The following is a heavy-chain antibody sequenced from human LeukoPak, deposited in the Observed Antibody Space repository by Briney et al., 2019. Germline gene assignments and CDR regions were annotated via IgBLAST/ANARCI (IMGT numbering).Heavy chain of an antibody. D-gene: IGHD4-17*01. CDR2: IYYSGST. J-gene: IGHJ3*02. V-gene: IGHV4-31*03. CDR3: ARELRDAFDI. CDR1: GGSISSGGYY. Sequence: SETLSLTCTVSGGSISSGGYYWSWIRQHPGKGLEWIGYIYYSGSTFYNPSLKSRVTISVDTSKNQFSLKLSSVTAADTAVYYCARELRDAFDIWGQGTMVTVSS.